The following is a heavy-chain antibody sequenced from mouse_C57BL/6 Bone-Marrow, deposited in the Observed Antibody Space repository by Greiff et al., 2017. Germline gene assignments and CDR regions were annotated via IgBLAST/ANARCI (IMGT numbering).Heavy chain of an antibody. J-gene: IGHJ3*01. V-gene: IGHV1-54*01. CDR3: ARSKNWDSWFAY. CDR2: INPGSGGT. Sequence: QVQLQQSGAELVRPGTSVRVSCKASGYAFTNSLIEWVKRRPGQGLEWIGVINPGSGGTNYNEKFKGKATLTADKSSSTAYMQLSSLTSEDSAVYFCARSKNWDSWFAYWGQGTLVTVSA. CDR1: GYAFTNSL. D-gene: IGHD4-1*01.